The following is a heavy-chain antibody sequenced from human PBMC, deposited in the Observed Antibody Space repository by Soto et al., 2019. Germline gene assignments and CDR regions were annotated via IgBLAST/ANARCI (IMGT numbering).Heavy chain of an antibody. CDR1: GYTFTTYG. CDR3: AVPTSGSYNHAVRY. V-gene: IGHV1-18*01. CDR2: ISSSNENT. Sequence: QVQLVQSGPEVKRPGASVKVSCKASGYTFTTYGITWVRQAPGEVLEWMGWISSSNENTNYAQKFQDRLSMTTDSTTSTADMELRSLRPDDTAVYYCAVPTSGSYNHAVRYWSQGTLVTVSS. J-gene: IGHJ4*02. D-gene: IGHD1-26*01.